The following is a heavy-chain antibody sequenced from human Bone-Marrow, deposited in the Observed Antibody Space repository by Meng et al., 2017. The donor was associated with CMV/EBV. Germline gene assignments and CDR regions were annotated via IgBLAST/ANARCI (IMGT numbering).Heavy chain of an antibody. CDR1: GFTVSSNY. V-gene: IGHV3-66*01. CDR2: IYGGGNT. J-gene: IGHJ4*02. Sequence: APVGESEVGLVPPGWSLSCSCAASGFTVSSNYMGWVRQAPGKGLEWVSVIYGGGNTYYTDSVKGRFTISRDNSKNTLYLQMNSLRAEDTAVYYCARDPGATVNWGQGTLVTVSS. D-gene: IGHD1-26*01. CDR3: ARDPGATVN.